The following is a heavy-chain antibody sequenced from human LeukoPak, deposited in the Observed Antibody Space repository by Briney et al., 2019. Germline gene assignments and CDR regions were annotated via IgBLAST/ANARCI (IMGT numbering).Heavy chain of an antibody. J-gene: IGHJ5*02. Sequence: GASVTLSCKASGGTFSNYGFSWVRLAPGQGLQWMGGISPILGRTNYGQRFQGRVTITTDESTSTAYMELSSLTSDDTAVYFCASSLDSSGEVFPAIWFDRWGQGTLVTVTS. V-gene: IGHV1-69*05. D-gene: IGHD3-10*01. CDR1: GGTFSNYG. CDR3: ASSLDSSGEVFPAIWFDR. CDR2: ISPILGRT.